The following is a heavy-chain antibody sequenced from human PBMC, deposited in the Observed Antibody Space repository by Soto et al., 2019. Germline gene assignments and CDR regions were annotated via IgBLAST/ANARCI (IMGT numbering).Heavy chain of an antibody. D-gene: IGHD3-22*01. CDR1: ADCIERSHYF. Sequence: SYPLSLTCRISADCIERSHYFWKWIRQHPGRGLEWIGNISYSGGYNPNPALKSRVTLSLDTFNNQFSLTLTSVTAADTAMYYFASSTFFPDSPGYHFKNLDSWGQGTLVTVS. CDR3: ASSTFFPDSPGYHFKNLDS. V-gene: IGHV4-61*01. J-gene: IGHJ5*01. CDR2: ISYSGGY.